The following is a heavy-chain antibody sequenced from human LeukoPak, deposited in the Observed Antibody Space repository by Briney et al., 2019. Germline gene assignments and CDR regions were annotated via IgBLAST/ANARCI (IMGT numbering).Heavy chain of an antibody. Sequence: PGGSLRLSCAASGFTFSSYWMHWVRQAPGKGLVWVSRINSDGSSTSYADSVKGRFTISRDNAKNTLYLQMNSLRAEDTAVYYCARYSYGQYYFDYWGQGTLVTVSS. CDR3: ARYSYGQYYFDY. J-gene: IGHJ4*02. CDR2: INSDGSST. V-gene: IGHV3-74*01. D-gene: IGHD5-18*01. CDR1: GFTFSSYW.